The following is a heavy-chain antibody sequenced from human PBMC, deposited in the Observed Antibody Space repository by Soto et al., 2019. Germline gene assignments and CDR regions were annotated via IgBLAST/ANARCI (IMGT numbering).Heavy chain of an antibody. J-gene: IGHJ4*02. CDR1: GGSFSGYY. CDR3: GRLEGLATISYYFDY. V-gene: IGHV4-34*01. CDR2: INHSGST. D-gene: IGHD3-9*01. Sequence: SETLSLTCAVYGGSFSGYYWSWIRQPPGKGQERIGEINHSGSTNYNPSLKSRVTISVDTSKNQFSLKLRSLSAAFMAVYYFGRLEGLATISYYFDYWGQGALVTVSS.